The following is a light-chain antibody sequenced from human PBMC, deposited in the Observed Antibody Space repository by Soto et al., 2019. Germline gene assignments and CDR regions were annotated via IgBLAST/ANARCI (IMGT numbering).Light chain of an antibody. CDR2: DAS. Sequence: EIVMTQSPATLSVSPGETFTLSCRASQSVNSNLAWYQQKPGQAPRLLIYDASTRATGIPSRFSGSGSGTDFTLTITRLEPEDSAVYFCQQYTGPPTTFGQGTRLEI. CDR1: QSVNSN. J-gene: IGKJ5*01. CDR3: QQYTGPPTT. V-gene: IGKV3-15*01.